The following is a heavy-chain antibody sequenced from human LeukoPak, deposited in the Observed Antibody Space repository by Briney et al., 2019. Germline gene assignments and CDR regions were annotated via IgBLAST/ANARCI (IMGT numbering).Heavy chain of an antibody. J-gene: IGHJ4*02. Sequence: GASVKVSCKASGYTFTSYGISWVRQAPGQGLEWMGWISAYNGNTNYAQKLQGRVTMTTDTSTSTAYMELRSLRSDDTAVYYCARAPRAWGATPFDYWGQGTLVTVSS. CDR3: ARAPRAWGATPFDY. V-gene: IGHV1-18*01. D-gene: IGHD5-12*01. CDR2: ISAYNGNT. CDR1: GYTFTSYG.